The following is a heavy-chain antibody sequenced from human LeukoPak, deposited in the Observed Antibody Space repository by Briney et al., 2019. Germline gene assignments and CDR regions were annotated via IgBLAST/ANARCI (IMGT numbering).Heavy chain of an antibody. CDR2: IYHSGST. CDR3: ARVPVVPAANFYWYFDL. V-gene: IGHV4-4*02. D-gene: IGHD2-2*01. CDR1: GGSISSSNW. Sequence: SGTLSLTCAVSGGSISSSNWWSWVRQPPGKGLEWIGEIYHSGSTNYNPFLKSRVTISVDKSKNQFSLKLSSVTAADTAVYYCARVPVVPAANFYWYFDLWGRGTLVTVSS. J-gene: IGHJ2*01.